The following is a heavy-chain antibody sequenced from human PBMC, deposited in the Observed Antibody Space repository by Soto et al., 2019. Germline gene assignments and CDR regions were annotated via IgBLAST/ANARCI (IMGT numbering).Heavy chain of an antibody. CDR3: AIREPITGSRRGMDV. CDR1: GYTFNTYY. CDR2: IHPSGGGT. J-gene: IGHJ6*02. Sequence: ASVKVSCKPSGYTFNTYYLHWLRQAPGQALEWMGVIHPSGGGTTYAQKFLGRVTVTRDTSTTTAYMELSSLRSEDTAVYYCAIREPITGSRRGMDVWGQGTTVTVSS. V-gene: IGHV1-46*02. D-gene: IGHD1-20*01.